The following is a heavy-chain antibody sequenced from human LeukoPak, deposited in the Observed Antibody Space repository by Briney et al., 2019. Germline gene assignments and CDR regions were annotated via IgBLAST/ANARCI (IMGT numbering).Heavy chain of an antibody. CDR3: ARALSPNLGYYYYGMDV. D-gene: IGHD3-10*01. CDR2: IYYSGST. CDR1: GGSISSYY. V-gene: IGHV4-59*01. Sequence: SETLSLTCTVSGGSISSYYWSWIRQPPGKGLEWIGYIYYSGSTNYNPSLKSRVTISVDTSKNQFSLKLSSVTAADTAVYYCARALSPNLGYYYYGMDVWGQGTTVTVSS. J-gene: IGHJ6*02.